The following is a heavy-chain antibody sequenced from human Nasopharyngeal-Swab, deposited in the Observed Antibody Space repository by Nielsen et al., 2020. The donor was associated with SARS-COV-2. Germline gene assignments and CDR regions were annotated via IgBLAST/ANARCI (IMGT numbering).Heavy chain of an antibody. CDR1: GFIFSDYY. J-gene: IGHJ4*02. Sequence: LSLTCAASGFIFSDYYMTWIRQVPGKGLEWVSFISRGGESIYYADSVKGRFTISRDNAKNSVYLQMNSLRAEDSAVYYCARGDDTTDYYEPFDSWGQGTLVTASS. CDR3: ARGDDTTDYYEPFDS. V-gene: IGHV3-11*04. CDR2: ISRGGESI. D-gene: IGHD3-22*01.